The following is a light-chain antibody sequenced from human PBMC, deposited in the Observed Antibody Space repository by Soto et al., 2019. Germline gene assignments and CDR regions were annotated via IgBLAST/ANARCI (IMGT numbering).Light chain of an antibody. CDR3: QQAHSFPYT. J-gene: IGKJ2*01. V-gene: IGKV1-12*01. CDR2: AAT. CDR1: QGISSW. Sequence: DIQMTQSPSSVSASVGDRVTITCRASQGISSWLAWFQQKPGKAPKLLIYAATILHSGVPSRFSASGSGTDFTLAFSSLQPEDFATYYCQQAHSFPYTFGQGTTLEIK.